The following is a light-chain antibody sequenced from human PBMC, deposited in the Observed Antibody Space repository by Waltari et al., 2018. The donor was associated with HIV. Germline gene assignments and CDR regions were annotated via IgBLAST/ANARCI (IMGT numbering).Light chain of an antibody. Sequence: QSVLTHPPSVSGAPGPGVTIPRHGRKSNLGASSGVHWYQQLPGTAPKRLIYSNTNRPSGVPDRFSGSKSGTSASLAITGLQAEDEADYYCQSYDSSLSCYVFGSGTKVTVL. CDR1: KSNLGASSG. CDR2: SNT. V-gene: IGLV1-40*01. CDR3: QSYDSSLSCYV. J-gene: IGLJ1*01.